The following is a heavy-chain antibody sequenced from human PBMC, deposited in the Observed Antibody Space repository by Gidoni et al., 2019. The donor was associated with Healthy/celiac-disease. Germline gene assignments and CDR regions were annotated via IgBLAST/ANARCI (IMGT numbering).Heavy chain of an antibody. CDR1: GFPFSSYW. CDR3: APLGVYGDYDY. CDR2: INSEGSST. J-gene: IGHJ4*02. V-gene: IGHV3-74*01. Sequence: EVQLVESGGGLVQPGGSLRLSCAASGFPFSSYWMHWVRQAPGKGLVWVSRINSEGSSTSYADSVKGRFTISRDNAKNTLYLQMNSLRAEDTAVYYCAPLGVYGDYDYWGQGTLVTVSS. D-gene: IGHD4-17*01.